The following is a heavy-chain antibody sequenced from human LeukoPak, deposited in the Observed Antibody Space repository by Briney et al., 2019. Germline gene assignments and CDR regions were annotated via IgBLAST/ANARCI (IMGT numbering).Heavy chain of an antibody. J-gene: IGHJ3*02. Sequence: GGSLRLSCAASGFTFSSYSMNWVRQAPGKGLEWVSYISSSSSTIYYADSVKGRFTISRDNAKNSLYLQMNSLRAEDTAIYYCAKDSFSQNGIFDALDIWGQGTMVTVYS. D-gene: IGHD1-1*01. V-gene: IGHV3-48*01. CDR1: GFTFSSYS. CDR2: ISSSSSTI. CDR3: AKDSFSQNGIFDALDI.